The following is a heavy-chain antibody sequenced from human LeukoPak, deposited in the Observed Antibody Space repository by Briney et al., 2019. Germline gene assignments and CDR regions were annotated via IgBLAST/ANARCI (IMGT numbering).Heavy chain of an antibody. Sequence: KPSETLSLTCAVSGGSISSSNWWSWVRQPPGKGLEWIGEIYHSGSTNYNPSLKSRVTISVDKSKNQFSLKLSSVTAADTAVYYCARMGSGSYFNDYYYYYYMDVWGKGTTVTISS. J-gene: IGHJ6*03. CDR2: IYHSGST. CDR3: ARMGSGSYFNDYYYYYYMDV. CDR1: GGSISSSNW. V-gene: IGHV4-4*02. D-gene: IGHD3-10*01.